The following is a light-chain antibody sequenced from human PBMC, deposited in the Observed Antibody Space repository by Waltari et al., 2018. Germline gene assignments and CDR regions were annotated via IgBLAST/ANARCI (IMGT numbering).Light chain of an antibody. CDR2: YRSESSN. CDR1: TYIHVATYK. J-gene: IGLJ2*01. Sequence: QAVLTHPASLSASPGAPVCLTCTLLTYIHVATYKIYWFQQRTVTPPQVLLKYRSESSNQQGSGVPSRFAGGKDTSANAGILLSSGLQSEDEADYYCMILHNNAVVFGGGTKLSVL. V-gene: IGLV5-45*01. CDR3: MILHNNAVV.